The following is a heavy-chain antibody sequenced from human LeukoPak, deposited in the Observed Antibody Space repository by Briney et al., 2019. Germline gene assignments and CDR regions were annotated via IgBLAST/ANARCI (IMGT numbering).Heavy chain of an antibody. J-gene: IGHJ4*02. CDR3: ARTTTVATLFDY. CDR1: GFTFSSYA. V-gene: IGHV3-30-3*01. D-gene: IGHD4-17*01. Sequence: GGSLRLSCAASGFTFSSYAMHWVGQAPGKGLEGVAVISYDGSNKYYADSVKGRFTISRDNSKNTLYLQMNSLRAEDTAVYYCARTTTVATLFDYWGQGTLVTVSS. CDR2: ISYDGSNK.